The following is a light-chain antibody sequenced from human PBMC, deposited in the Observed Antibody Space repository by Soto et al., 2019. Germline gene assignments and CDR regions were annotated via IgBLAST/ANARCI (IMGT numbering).Light chain of an antibody. CDR3: QQRSNWPPVFI. J-gene: IGKJ3*01. CDR1: QSVSSY. Sequence: ELVLTQSPATLSLSPGERASLSCRASQSVSSYLAWYQQKPGQAPRLLIYDVFNRATGIPVRFSGSGSGTDFTLTISSLEPEDFAVYYCQQRSNWPPVFIFGPGTKVDIK. V-gene: IGKV3-11*01. CDR2: DVF.